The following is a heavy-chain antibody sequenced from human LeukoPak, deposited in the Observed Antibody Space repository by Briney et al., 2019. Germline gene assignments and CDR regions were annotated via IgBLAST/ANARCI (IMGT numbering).Heavy chain of an antibody. CDR2: ICSSGSTI. J-gene: IGHJ3*02. CDR3: ARAKGSGSSLHAFDI. D-gene: IGHD3-10*01. CDR1: GFTLSSYE. V-gene: IGHV3-48*03. Sequence: GGSLRLSCAASGFTLSSYEMNWVRQTPGRGLEWVSYICSSGSTIYYADSVKGRFNITRDNAKNSLYLQMNSLRAEDTAVYYCARAKGSGSSLHAFDIWGQGTMVTVSP.